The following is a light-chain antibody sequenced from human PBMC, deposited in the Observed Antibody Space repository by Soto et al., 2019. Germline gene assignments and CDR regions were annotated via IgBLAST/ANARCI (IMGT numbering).Light chain of an antibody. V-gene: IGLV2-14*01. J-gene: IGLJ1*01. CDR3: TSYSSSDIFYV. Sequence: QSVLTQPASVSGSPGQSITISCTGTSSDIGGYYYVSWYQHHPGKAPKLLIYQVTNRPSRVSNRFSCSKSGNTASLTISGLQADDEADYYCTSYSSSDIFYVFGTGTKVTVL. CDR1: SSDIGGYYY. CDR2: QVT.